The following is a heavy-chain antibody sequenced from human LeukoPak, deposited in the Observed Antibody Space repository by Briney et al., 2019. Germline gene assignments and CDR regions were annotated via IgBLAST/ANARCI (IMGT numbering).Heavy chain of an antibody. CDR3: ARVIGWRATTTTVGRHDAFDI. J-gene: IGHJ3*02. D-gene: IGHD4-23*01. V-gene: IGHV4-39*07. CDR2: IYYSGST. CDR1: GGSISSSSYY. Sequence: SETLSLTCTGSGGSISSSSYYWGWIRQPPGKGLEWIGSIYYSGSTYYNPSLKSRVTISVDTSKNQFSLKLSSVTAADTAVYYCARVIGWRATTTTVGRHDAFDIWGQGTMVTVSS.